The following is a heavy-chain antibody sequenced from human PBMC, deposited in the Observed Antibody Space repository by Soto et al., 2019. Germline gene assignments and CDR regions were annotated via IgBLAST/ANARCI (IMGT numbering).Heavy chain of an antibody. Sequence: EVQLLESGGGLVQPGGSLRLSCAASGFTFSSYAMNWVRQAPGKGLEWVSGISVGGGNTYYAYSVKGRFTISRDNSQNTLYLQMNSQRAEDTAVYFCANRAGRRSGPLDYWDQGTMVTVSS. CDR2: ISVGGGNT. CDR1: GFTFSSYA. CDR3: ANRAGRRSGPLDY. D-gene: IGHD3-3*01. J-gene: IGHJ4*02. V-gene: IGHV3-23*01.